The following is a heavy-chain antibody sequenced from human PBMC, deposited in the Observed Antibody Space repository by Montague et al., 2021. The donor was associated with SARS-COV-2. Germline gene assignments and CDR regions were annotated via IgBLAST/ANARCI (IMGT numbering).Heavy chain of an antibody. Sequence: SLRLSCAASGFTFSFYEMNWVRQAPGKGLEWVLYISSSGSTIYYPDSXKGRFTISRDNAKNSLYLHMVSLRAEDTAVYFCASGGTYYDFWSGFYNYYYAMDVWGQGTTVTVSS. CDR1: GFTFSFYE. V-gene: IGHV3-48*03. D-gene: IGHD3-3*01. CDR3: ASGGTYYDFWSGFYNYYYAMDV. J-gene: IGHJ6*02. CDR2: ISSSGSTI.